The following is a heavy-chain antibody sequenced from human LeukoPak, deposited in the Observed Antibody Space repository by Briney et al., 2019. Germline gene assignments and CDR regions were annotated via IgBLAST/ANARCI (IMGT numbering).Heavy chain of an antibody. J-gene: IGHJ4*02. CDR3: ARADWDTAMIDY. CDR1: GFTFSNYW. CDR2: IKRDGSDK. Sequence: GGSLRLSCAASGFTFSNYWMSWVRQAPGKGLEWVANIKRDGSDKYYVDSVKGRFTISRDNAKNSLYLQMNSLRAEDTAVYYCARADWDTAMIDYWGQGTLVTVSS. D-gene: IGHD5-18*01. V-gene: IGHV3-7*01.